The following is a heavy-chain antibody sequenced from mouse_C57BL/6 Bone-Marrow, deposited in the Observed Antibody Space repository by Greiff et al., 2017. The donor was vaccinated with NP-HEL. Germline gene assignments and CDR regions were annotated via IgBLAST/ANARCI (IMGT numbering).Heavy chain of an antibody. V-gene: IGHV1-81*01. CDR1: GYTFTSYG. CDR2: IYPRSGNT. D-gene: IGHD1-1*01. Sequence: QVQLQQSGAELARPGASVKLSCKASGYTFTSYGISWVKQRTGQGLEWIGEIYPRSGNTYYNEKFKGKATLTADKSSSTAYMELRSLTSEDSAVYFCARSEFRGSSYFDYWGQGTTLTGSS. J-gene: IGHJ2*01. CDR3: ARSEFRGSSYFDY.